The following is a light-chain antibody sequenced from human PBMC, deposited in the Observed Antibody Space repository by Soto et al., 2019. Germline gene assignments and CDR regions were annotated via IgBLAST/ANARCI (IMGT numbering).Light chain of an antibody. CDR2: DAS. CDR3: QHYNTYSTWT. CDR1: QSISSW. V-gene: IGKV1-5*01. J-gene: IGKJ1*01. Sequence: DKQMTQSPSTLSASVGDRVTITCRASQSISSWLSWYQQKPGKAPKLLIYDASSLQSGVPSRFSGSGSGTEFTLTISGLQPGDFATYYCQHYNTYSTWTFGQGTKVDIK.